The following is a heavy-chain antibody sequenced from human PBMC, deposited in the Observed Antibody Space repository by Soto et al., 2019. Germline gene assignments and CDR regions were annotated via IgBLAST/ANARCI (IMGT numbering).Heavy chain of an antibody. Sequence: GGSLRLSCAASGFTFSSYSMNRVRQAPGKGLEWVSSISSSSSYIYYADSVKGRFTISRDNAKNSLYLQMNSLRAEDTAVYYCARDFDPSYYYDSSGYNWFDPWGQGTLVTVS. J-gene: IGHJ5*02. CDR3: ARDFDPSYYYDSSGYNWFDP. V-gene: IGHV3-21*03. D-gene: IGHD3-22*01. CDR2: ISSSSSYI. CDR1: GFTFSSYS.